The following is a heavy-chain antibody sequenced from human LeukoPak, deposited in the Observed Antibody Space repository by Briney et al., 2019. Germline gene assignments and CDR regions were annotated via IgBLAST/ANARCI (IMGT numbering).Heavy chain of an antibody. CDR3: TRLRSGSYPWAFDY. Sequence: PGGSLRLSRAASGFTFSSYAMSWVRQAPGKGLEWVSAISGSGGSTYYADSVKGRFTISRDDSKNTAYLQMNSLKTEDTAVYYCTRLRSGSYPWAFDYWGQGTLVTVSS. V-gene: IGHV3-23*01. D-gene: IGHD1-26*01. J-gene: IGHJ4*02. CDR1: GFTFSSYA. CDR2: ISGSGGST.